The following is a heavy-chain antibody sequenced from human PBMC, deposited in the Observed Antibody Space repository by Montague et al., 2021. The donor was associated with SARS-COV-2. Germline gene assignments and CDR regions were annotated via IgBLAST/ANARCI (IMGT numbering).Heavy chain of an antibody. Sequence: SETLSLTCAVFNGSFSSFYWNWIRQPPGRGLEWIGETSQGGSTYYNSSLKRRVTISVDTSKNQFSLNLRSVPAAETAVYYCACGDENGSGYMDVWGKGTTVTVSS. CDR1: NGSFSSFY. CDR2: TSQGGST. J-gene: IGHJ6*03. V-gene: IGHV4-34*01. CDR3: ACGDENGSGYMDV. D-gene: IGHD1-26*01.